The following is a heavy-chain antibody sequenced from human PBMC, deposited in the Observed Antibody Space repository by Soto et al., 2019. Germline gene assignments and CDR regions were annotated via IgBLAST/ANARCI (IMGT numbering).Heavy chain of an antibody. J-gene: IGHJ4*02. Sequence: PGESLKISCTGSGYNFATYWIGWVRQVPGKGLEWMGRIDPSDSYTNYSPSFQGHVTISADKSISTAYLQWSSLKASDTAMYYCARLQAAAGDNDLTFDYWGQGTLVTVSS. CDR1: GYNFATYW. D-gene: IGHD6-13*01. CDR2: IDPSDSYT. CDR3: ARLQAAAGDNDLTFDY. V-gene: IGHV5-10-1*01.